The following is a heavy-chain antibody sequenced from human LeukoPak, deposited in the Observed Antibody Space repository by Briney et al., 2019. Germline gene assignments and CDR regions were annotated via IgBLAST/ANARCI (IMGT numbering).Heavy chain of an antibody. CDR2: ISSSSSYI. Sequence: GGSLRLSCAASGFTFSSYSMNWVRQAPGKGLEWVSSISSSSSYIYYADSVKGRFTISRDNAKNSLYLQMNSLRAEDTAVYYCAKSYNGYESKPDYWGQGTLVTVSS. CDR3: AKSYNGYESKPDY. D-gene: IGHD5-12*01. J-gene: IGHJ4*02. CDR1: GFTFSSYS. V-gene: IGHV3-21*04.